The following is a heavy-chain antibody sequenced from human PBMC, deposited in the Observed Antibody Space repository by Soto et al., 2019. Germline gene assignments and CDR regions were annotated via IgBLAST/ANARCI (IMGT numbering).Heavy chain of an antibody. Sequence: ASLKVSCKASGYTFTSDDINWVRQATGQGLEWMGWMNPNSGNTGYAQKFQGRVTMTRNTSISTAYMELSSLRSEDTAVYYCAGPTGYCTNGVCYTPLSASDILCQGTMVT. CDR1: GYTFTSDD. V-gene: IGHV1-8*01. CDR3: AGPTGYCTNGVCYTPLSASDI. J-gene: IGHJ3*02. CDR2: MNPNSGNT. D-gene: IGHD2-8*01.